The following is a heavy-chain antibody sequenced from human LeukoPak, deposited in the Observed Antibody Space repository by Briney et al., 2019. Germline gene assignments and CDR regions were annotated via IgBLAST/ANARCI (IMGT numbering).Heavy chain of an antibody. V-gene: IGHV3-23*01. D-gene: IGHD4-17*01. CDR1: GFTFSSYA. CDR3: AKNPNFYGDYSDY. J-gene: IGHJ4*02. CDR2: ISGSGGST. Sequence: GGSLRLSCAASGFTFSSYAMSWVRQAPGKGLGWVSAISGSGGSTYYADSVKGRFTISRDNSKNTLYLQMNSLRAEDTAVYYCAKNPNFYGDYSDYWGQGTLVTVSS.